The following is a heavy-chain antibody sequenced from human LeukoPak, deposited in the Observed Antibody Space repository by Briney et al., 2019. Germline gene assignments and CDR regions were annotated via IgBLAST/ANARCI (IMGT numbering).Heavy chain of an antibody. CDR3: ATEAAGSGAFDY. Sequence: PSETLSLTCTVSADSISSYYWSWIRQPPGKGLEWIGYIYYTGSTNYNPSLKSRVTISVDTSKTHFYLTLTSLTAADTAVYYCATEAAGSGAFDYWGQGTLVTVSS. CDR2: IYYTGST. V-gene: IGHV4-59*01. CDR1: ADSISSYY. D-gene: IGHD6-25*01. J-gene: IGHJ4*02.